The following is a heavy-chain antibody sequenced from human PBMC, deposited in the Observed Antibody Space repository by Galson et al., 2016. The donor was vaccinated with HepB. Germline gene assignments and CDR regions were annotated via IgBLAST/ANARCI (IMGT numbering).Heavy chain of an antibody. Sequence: SLRLSCAASGFTFKDYAMHWVRQAPGKGLEWVSLISGDGVSTHYVDSLKGRFTISRDNSKNSLYLQMNRLRSEDTAVYYCAKDIFVLPAALSNYHYYGLDVWGQGTTVTVSS. CDR3: AKDIFVLPAALSNYHYYGLDV. V-gene: IGHV3-43*02. CDR1: GFTFKDYA. J-gene: IGHJ6*02. D-gene: IGHD2-2*01. CDR2: ISGDGVST.